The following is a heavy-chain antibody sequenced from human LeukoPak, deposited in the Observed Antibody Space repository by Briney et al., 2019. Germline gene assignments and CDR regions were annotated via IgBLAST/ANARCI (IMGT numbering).Heavy chain of an antibody. CDR1: GFTFSSYV. V-gene: IGHV3-23*01. Sequence: PGGSLRLSCAASGFTFSSYVMSWVRQAPGKGVEWVSGISGNGGSTYYADSVKGRLTISRDNSKNTLYLQMNSLRAEDTAVYYCAKRIAVAGIRCFDYWGQGTLVTVSS. CDR3: AKRIAVAGIRCFDY. D-gene: IGHD6-19*01. J-gene: IGHJ4*02. CDR2: ISGNGGST.